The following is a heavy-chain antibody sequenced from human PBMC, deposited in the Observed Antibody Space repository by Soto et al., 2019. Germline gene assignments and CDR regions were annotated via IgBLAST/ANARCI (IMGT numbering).Heavy chain of an antibody. CDR1: GDSVSSNSAA. V-gene: IGHV6-1*01. J-gene: IGHJ5*02. Sequence: PSQTLSLTCAISGDSVSSNSAAWNWIRQSPSRGLEWLGRTYYRSKWYNDYAVSVKSRITINPDTSKNQFSLQLNSVTPEDTAVYYCAGEKVLMVPSINWFDPWGQGTLVTVSS. CDR3: AGEKVLMVPSINWFDP. CDR2: TYYRSKWYN. D-gene: IGHD2-8*01.